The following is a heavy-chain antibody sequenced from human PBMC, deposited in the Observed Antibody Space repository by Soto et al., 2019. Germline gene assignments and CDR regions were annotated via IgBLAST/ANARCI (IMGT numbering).Heavy chain of an antibody. CDR3: ARAWNDFWSGPYYYYYYGMDV. J-gene: IGHJ6*02. CDR1: GFTFSSYG. CDR2: IKQDGSEK. Sequence: PGGSLRLSCAASGFTFSSYGMSWVRQAPGKGLEWVANIKQDGSEKYYVDSVKGRFTISRDNAKNSLYLQMNSLRAEDTAVYYCARAWNDFWSGPYYYYYYGMDVWGQGTTVTVSS. D-gene: IGHD3-3*01. V-gene: IGHV3-7*01.